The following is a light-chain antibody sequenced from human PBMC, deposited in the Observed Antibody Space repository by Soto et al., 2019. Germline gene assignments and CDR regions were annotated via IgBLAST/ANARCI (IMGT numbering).Light chain of an antibody. CDR3: QQYGSSPPT. V-gene: IGKV3-20*01. CDR2: DAS. Sequence: EVVLTQSPATLSLSPGERATLSCRASQSVGIYLAWYQQKPGQAPRLLIFDASNRATGIPARFSGSGSGTDFTLTVSRLEPEDFAVFYCQQYGSSPPTFGQGTKVEIK. J-gene: IGKJ2*01. CDR1: QSVGIY.